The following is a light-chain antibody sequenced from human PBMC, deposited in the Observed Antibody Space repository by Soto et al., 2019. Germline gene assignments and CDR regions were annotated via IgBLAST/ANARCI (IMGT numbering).Light chain of an antibody. CDR1: SSDVGGFNY. CDR3: SSYTSNNTLV. V-gene: IGLV2-14*03. Sequence: QSVLTQPASVSGSPGQSIAISCTGTSSDVGGFNYVSWYQQHPGKAPKLMIYDVSNRPSGVSNRFSGSKSGNTASLTISGLQAEDEADYYCSSYTSNNTLVFRGGTKVTVL. J-gene: IGLJ2*01. CDR2: DVS.